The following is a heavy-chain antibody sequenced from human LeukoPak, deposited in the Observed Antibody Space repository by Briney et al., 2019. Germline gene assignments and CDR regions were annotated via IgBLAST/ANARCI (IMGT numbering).Heavy chain of an antibody. CDR3: AKGPTSYDKVWGMDV. CDR1: GFTFDDYA. V-gene: IGHV3-43D*03. J-gene: IGHJ6*02. CDR2: ISWDGGST. D-gene: IGHD3-22*01. Sequence: GGSLRLSCAASGFTFDDYAMHWVRHAPGKGLEWVSLISWDGGSTYYADSVKGRFTISRDNSKNSLYLQMNSLRAEDTALYYCAKGPTSYDKVWGMDVWGQGTTVTVSS.